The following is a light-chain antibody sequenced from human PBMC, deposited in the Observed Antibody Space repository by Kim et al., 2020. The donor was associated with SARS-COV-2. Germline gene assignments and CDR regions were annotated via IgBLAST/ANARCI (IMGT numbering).Light chain of an antibody. CDR3: CSYAGSYTV. CDR2: DVS. CDR1: SSDVGGYNY. J-gene: IGLJ2*01. Sequence: QCALTQPRSVSGSPGQSVTISCTGTSSDVGGYNYVSWYQQHPGKAPKLMIYDVSKRPSGVPDRFSGSKSGNTASLTISGLQAEDEADYYCCSYAGSYTVFGGGTKLTVL. V-gene: IGLV2-11*01.